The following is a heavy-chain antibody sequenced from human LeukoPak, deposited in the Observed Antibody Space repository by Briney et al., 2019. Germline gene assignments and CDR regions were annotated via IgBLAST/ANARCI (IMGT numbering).Heavy chain of an antibody. CDR3: AKTYYDFWSGPTWIDY. V-gene: IGHV3-48*03. D-gene: IGHD3-3*01. Sequence: GGSLRLSCAASGFTFSSYEMNWVRQAPGKGLEWVSYISSSGSTIYYADSVKGRFTISRDNAKNSLYLQMNSLRAEDTAVYYCAKTYYDFWSGPTWIDYWGQGTLVTVSS. CDR1: GFTFSSYE. CDR2: ISSSGSTI. J-gene: IGHJ4*02.